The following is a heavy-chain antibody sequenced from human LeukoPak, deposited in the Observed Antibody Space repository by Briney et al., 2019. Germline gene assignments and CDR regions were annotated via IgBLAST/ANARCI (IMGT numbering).Heavy chain of an antibody. CDR1: GXSFTSYW. Sequence: GESLKISCKGSGXSFTSYWIGWVRQMPGKGLEWMGIIYPGDSDTRYSPSFQGQVTISADKSISTAYLQWSSLKASDTAMYYCARSSGWYGGYYYYGMDVWGQGTTVTVSS. CDR3: ARSSGWYGGYYYYGMDV. CDR2: IYPGDSDT. J-gene: IGHJ6*02. D-gene: IGHD6-19*01. V-gene: IGHV5-51*01.